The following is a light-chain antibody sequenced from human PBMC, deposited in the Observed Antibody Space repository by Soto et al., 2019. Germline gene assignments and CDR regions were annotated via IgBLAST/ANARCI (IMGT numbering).Light chain of an antibody. CDR1: QSVSGSY. J-gene: IGKJ1*01. CDR3: QHDGSSPWT. V-gene: IGKV3-20*01. CDR2: DAS. Sequence: EIVLTQSPGTLSLSPGERATLSCRASQSVSGSYLAWFQQKPGQAPRLLIYDASTRATGVPGRFSGSGSGTDFSLTIRRLEPEDFAVDYCQHDGSSPWTFGQGTKVEI.